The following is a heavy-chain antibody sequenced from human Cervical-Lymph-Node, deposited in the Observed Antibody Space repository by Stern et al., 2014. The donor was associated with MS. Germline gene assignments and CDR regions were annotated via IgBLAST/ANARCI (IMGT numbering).Heavy chain of an antibody. J-gene: IGHJ4*02. CDR3: SDFDV. CDR1: GFEFRDFW. CDR2: INQDGTEM. Sequence: EVQLVESGGGLVQPGGSLRLPCAVSGFEFRDFWMSWVRQAPGKGLEWVANINQDGTEMYYVDSVKGRFTISRDNARNSLFLQMSSLRVEDTAFYYCSDFDVWGRGVLVSVSS. V-gene: IGHV3-7*01.